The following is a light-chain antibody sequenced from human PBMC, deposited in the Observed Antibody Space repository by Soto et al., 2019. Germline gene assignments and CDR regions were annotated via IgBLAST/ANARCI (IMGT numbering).Light chain of an antibody. CDR1: QGISSY. V-gene: IGKV1-8*01. J-gene: IGKJ1*01. Sequence: AIRMTQSPSSLSASTGDRVTITFRASQGISSYLAWYQQKPGKAPKLLIYAASTLQSGVPSRFSGSGSGTDFTLIISSLQPDDFATYYCQQYGSYWTFGQGTKVDI. CDR3: QQYGSYWT. CDR2: AAS.